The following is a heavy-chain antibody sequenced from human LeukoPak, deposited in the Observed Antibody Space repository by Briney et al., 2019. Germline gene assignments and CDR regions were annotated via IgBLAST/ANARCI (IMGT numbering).Heavy chain of an antibody. V-gene: IGHV4-59*12. J-gene: IGHJ4*02. CDR1: GGSLSSYY. D-gene: IGHD3-10*01. CDR2: IYYSGST. CDR3: AREVDGSGSYDY. Sequence: PETLSLTCTVSGGSLSSYYWSWIRQPPGKGLEWIGYIYYSGSTNYNPSLKSRVTISVDTSKNQFSLKLSSVTAADTAVYYCAREVDGSGSYDYWGQGTLVTVSS.